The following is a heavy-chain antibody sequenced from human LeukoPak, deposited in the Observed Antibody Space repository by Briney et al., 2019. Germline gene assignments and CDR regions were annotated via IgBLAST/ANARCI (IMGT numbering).Heavy chain of an antibody. D-gene: IGHD5-24*01. V-gene: IGHV1-18*01. CDR1: GYTFTSYG. CDR2: ISAYNGNT. Sequence: WASVKVSCKASGYTFTSYGISWVRQAPGQGLEWMGWISAYNGNTNYAQKLQGRVTMTTDTSTSTAYMELRSLRSDDTAVYYCARDLPRVRDGYNNFDYWGQGTLVTVSS. J-gene: IGHJ4*02. CDR3: ARDLPRVRDGYNNFDY.